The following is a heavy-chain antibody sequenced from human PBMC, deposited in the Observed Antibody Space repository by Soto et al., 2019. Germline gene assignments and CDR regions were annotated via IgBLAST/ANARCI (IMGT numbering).Heavy chain of an antibody. CDR2: IDPSDSYT. CDR3: ARLAPIVGVPAAIDYYYGMDV. CDR1: GYSFTSYW. Sequence: GESLKISCKGSGYSFTSYWISWVRQMPGKGLEWMGRIDPSDSYTNYSPSFQGHVTISADKSISTAYLQWSSLKASDTAMYYCARLAPIVGVPAAIDYYYGMDVWGQGTTVTVSS. J-gene: IGHJ6*02. V-gene: IGHV5-10-1*01. D-gene: IGHD2-2*01.